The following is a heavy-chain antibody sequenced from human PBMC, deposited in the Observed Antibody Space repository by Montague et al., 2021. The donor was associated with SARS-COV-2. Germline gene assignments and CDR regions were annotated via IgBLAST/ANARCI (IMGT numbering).Heavy chain of an antibody. CDR2: SANT. J-gene: IGHJ3*02. D-gene: IGHD3-16*01. CDR3: ARTWRFGQSYGLDI. V-gene: IGHV4-59*01. Sequence: SANTNSNPSLKRRVTISLDTSENQFSLKLSSVTAAYTAVYYCARTWRFGQSYGLDIWGQGRRV.